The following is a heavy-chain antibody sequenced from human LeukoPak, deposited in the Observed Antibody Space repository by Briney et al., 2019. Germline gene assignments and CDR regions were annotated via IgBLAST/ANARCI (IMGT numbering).Heavy chain of an antibody. Sequence: GGSLSLSCAASGFTYSIAWMSCVRKATGKGLECVGRNKSKTDGGTTDYAAPVKGRFTISRDDSKNTLYLQMNSLKTEDTAVYYRTTGQWLAHFDYWGQGTLVTVSS. CDR2: NKSKTDGGTT. CDR3: TTGQWLAHFDY. CDR1: GFTYSIAW. V-gene: IGHV3-15*01. J-gene: IGHJ4*02. D-gene: IGHD6-19*01.